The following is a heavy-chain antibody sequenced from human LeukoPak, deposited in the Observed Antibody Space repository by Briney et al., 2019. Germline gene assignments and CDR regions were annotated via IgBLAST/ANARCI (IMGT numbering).Heavy chain of an antibody. CDR2: FDPEDGET. V-gene: IGHV1-24*01. CDR3: ARVPREGATRDY. J-gene: IGHJ4*02. D-gene: IGHD1-26*01. CDR1: GYTLTELS. Sequence: ASVKVSCKVSGYTLTELSMHWVRQAPGKGLEWMGGFDPEDGETIYAQKFQGRVTMTEDTSTDTAYMELSSLRSEDTAVYYCARVPREGATRDYWGQGTLVTVSS.